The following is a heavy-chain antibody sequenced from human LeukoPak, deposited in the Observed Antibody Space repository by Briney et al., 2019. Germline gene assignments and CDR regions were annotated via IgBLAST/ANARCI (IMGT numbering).Heavy chain of an antibody. CDR1: GYTFTSYY. CDR3: ARDPRNGDYFSD. V-gene: IGHV1-46*01. J-gene: IGHJ4*02. D-gene: IGHD4-17*01. Sequence: ASVKVSCKASGYTFTSYYMHWVRQAPGQGLEWMGIINPSGGTTTYAQKFQGRVTMTRDTSTSTVYMELSSLRSEDTAVYYCARDPRNGDYFSDWGQGTLVTVSS. CDR2: INPSGGTT.